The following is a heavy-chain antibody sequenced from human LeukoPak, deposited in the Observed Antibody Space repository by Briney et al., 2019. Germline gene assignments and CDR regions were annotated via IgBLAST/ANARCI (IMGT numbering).Heavy chain of an antibody. CDR2: INPNSGGT. Sequence: ASVKVSCKASGYTFTGYYMHWVRQAPGQGLEWMGWINPNSGGTNYAQKFQGRVTMTRDTSISTAYMELSRLRSDDTAVYYCARALYYGSGSPWADAFDIWGQGTMVTVSS. V-gene: IGHV1-2*02. CDR1: GYTFTGYY. CDR3: ARALYYGSGSPWADAFDI. J-gene: IGHJ3*02. D-gene: IGHD3-10*01.